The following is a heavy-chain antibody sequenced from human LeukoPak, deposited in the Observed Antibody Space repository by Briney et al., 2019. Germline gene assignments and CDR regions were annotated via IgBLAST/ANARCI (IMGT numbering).Heavy chain of an antibody. Sequence: SETLSLTCAVYGGSFSGYYWSWVRQPPGKGLEWVGEINHGGSTKYSASIKSRGTISVDKYKKEFALKLRSLTAAATAVYYCARDTPAHRITMIVVAIGGWFDPWGQGTLVTVSS. CDR2: INHGGST. CDR1: GGSFSGYY. D-gene: IGHD3-22*01. V-gene: IGHV4-34*01. CDR3: ARDTPAHRITMIVVAIGGWFDP. J-gene: IGHJ5*02.